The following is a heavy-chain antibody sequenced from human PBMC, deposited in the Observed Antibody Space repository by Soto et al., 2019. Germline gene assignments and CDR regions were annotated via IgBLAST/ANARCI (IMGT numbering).Heavy chain of an antibody. CDR1: GCTFSSYA. CDR2: IIPIFGTA. CDR3: ARSSTVVTPYYFDY. D-gene: IGHD4-17*01. V-gene: IGHV1-69*13. Sequence: ASVKVSCKASGCTFSSYAISWVRQAPGQGLEWMGGIIPIFGTANYAQKFQGRVTITADESTSTAYMELSSLRSEDTAVYYCARSSTVVTPYYFDYWGQGTLVTVSS. J-gene: IGHJ4*02.